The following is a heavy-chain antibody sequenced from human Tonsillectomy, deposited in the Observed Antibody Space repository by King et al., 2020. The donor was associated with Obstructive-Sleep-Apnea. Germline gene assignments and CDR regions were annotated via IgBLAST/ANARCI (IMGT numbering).Heavy chain of an antibody. Sequence: VQLVESGAEVKKPGESLKISCKGSGYTFSIYWIGRVRQMPGKGLEWMGIIYPCYSDTRYTPSFRGQVTISAHKSLSTAYPQWGSLKASDTAMYYCARGPRTGDAFDDGGQGTLVTVSS. J-gene: IGHJ4*02. D-gene: IGHD7-27*01. CDR3: ARGPRTGDAFDD. CDR1: GYTFSIYW. CDR2: IYPCYSDT. V-gene: IGHV5-51*01.